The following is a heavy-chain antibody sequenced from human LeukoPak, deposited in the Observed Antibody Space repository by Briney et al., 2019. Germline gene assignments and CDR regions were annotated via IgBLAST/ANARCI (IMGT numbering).Heavy chain of an antibody. J-gene: IGHJ4*02. CDR3: ASDDYGDYIGPPGDY. CDR1: GFTFSSYG. Sequence: GRSLRLSCAASGFTFSSYGMHWVRQAPGKGVEWVAVIWYDGSNKYYADSVKGRFTISRDNSKNTLYLQMNSLRAEDTAVYYCASDDYGDYIGPPGDYWGQGTLVTVSS. CDR2: IWYDGSNK. D-gene: IGHD4-17*01. V-gene: IGHV3-33*01.